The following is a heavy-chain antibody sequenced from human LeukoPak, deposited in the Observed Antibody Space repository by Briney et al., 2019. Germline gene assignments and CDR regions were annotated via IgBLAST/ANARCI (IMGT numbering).Heavy chain of an antibody. Sequence: GGSLRLSCAASGFTFDDSVMDWVRRAPGKALEWVSLINWDGASTYYADSVKGRFTISRDNSKDSLYLQMNSLRPEDTAWYYCAKGRGGSGWYAEYWGQGTLVTVSS. CDR3: AKGRGGSGWYAEY. CDR1: GFTFDDSV. D-gene: IGHD6-19*01. V-gene: IGHV3-43D*03. CDR2: INWDGAST. J-gene: IGHJ4*02.